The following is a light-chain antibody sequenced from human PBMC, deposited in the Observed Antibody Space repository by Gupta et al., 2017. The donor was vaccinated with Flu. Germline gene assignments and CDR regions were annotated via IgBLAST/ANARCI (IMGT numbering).Light chain of an antibody. V-gene: IGKV1-5*03. J-gene: IGKJ1*01. CDR3: QQYNSYPYT. CDR2: KTS. CDR1: QNINNC. Sequence: DIQMHQPPPTLSASVGDRVTITCRASQNINNCLAWYQQKPGKAPNRLIYKTSTLESGVPSRFSGSGSGTEFTLTISSVQPDDVATYSCQQYNSYPYTFGQGTKVEIK.